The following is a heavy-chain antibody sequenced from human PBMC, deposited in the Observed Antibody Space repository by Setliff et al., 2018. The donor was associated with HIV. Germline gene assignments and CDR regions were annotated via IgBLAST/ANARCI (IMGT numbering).Heavy chain of an antibody. V-gene: IGHV1-2*02. CDR1: SYTFIGYY. J-gene: IGHJ3*02. Sequence: ASVKVSCKASSYTFIGYYIHWIRQAPGQGLEWMGWIDPNNGGTKYARRFQDRVTMTRDTSMYTAYMELTRLTSDDTAVYFCARDRHYNFWSADYTGPNEAFDIWGQGTVVTVSS. CDR2: IDPNNGGT. CDR3: ARDRHYNFWSADYTGPNEAFDI. D-gene: IGHD3-3*01.